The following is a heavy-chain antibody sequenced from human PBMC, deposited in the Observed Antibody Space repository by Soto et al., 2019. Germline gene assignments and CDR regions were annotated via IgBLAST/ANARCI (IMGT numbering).Heavy chain of an antibody. V-gene: IGHV3-23*01. D-gene: IGHD5-18*01. CDR2: IRIGPGIT. CDR3: ARIRSAMADGMNV. Sequence: PGGSLRLSCEVSGVNFRGYAMSWVRQAPGKGLEWVSGIRIGPGITYYADSVKGRFTISSDISRKTVYLQMNNLRGEDTALYFCARIRSAMADGMNVWGQGTTVTVSS. CDR1: GVNFRGYA. J-gene: IGHJ6*02.